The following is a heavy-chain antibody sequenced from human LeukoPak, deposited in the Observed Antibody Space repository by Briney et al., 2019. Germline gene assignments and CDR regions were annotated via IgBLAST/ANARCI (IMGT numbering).Heavy chain of an antibody. Sequence: ASVKVSCKASGYDLISYTIHWVRQAPGQRLEWMGWSNPGNGHSDYSQGFQGRVTISFDTSANTAYMELTSLTSEDTAVYFCARDISRGALGAYGPFDFWGQGTLVAVFS. CDR2: SNPGNGHS. V-gene: IGHV1-3*01. D-gene: IGHD3-16*01. J-gene: IGHJ4*02. CDR3: ARDISRGALGAYGPFDF. CDR1: GYDLISYT.